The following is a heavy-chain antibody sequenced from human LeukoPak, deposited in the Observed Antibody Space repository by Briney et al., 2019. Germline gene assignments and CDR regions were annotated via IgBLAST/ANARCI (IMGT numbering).Heavy chain of an antibody. V-gene: IGHV4-59*12. CDR1: GGSISSYY. CDR2: IYYSGST. J-gene: IGHJ3*02. Sequence: SETLSLTCTVSGGSISSYYWSWLRQPPGKGLEWIGYIYYSGSTNYNPSLKSRVTMSVDTSKNQFSLKLSSVTAADTAVYYCATLGPLGAVTGDAFDIWGQGTMVTVSS. CDR3: ATLGPLGAVTGDAFDI. D-gene: IGHD2-21*02.